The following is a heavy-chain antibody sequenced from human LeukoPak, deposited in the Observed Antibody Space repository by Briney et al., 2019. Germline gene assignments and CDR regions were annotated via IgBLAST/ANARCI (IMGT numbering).Heavy chain of an antibody. Sequence: PGGSLRLSCAASGFTFSSYAMHWVRQAPGKGLEWVAFIRYDGSNKYYADSVKGRFTISRDNSKNTLYLQMNSLRAEDTAVYYCAKDQFGVAVAGIDYYYGMDVWGQGTTVTVSS. D-gene: IGHD6-19*01. V-gene: IGHV3-30*02. CDR1: GFTFSSYA. CDR3: AKDQFGVAVAGIDYYYGMDV. CDR2: IRYDGSNK. J-gene: IGHJ6*02.